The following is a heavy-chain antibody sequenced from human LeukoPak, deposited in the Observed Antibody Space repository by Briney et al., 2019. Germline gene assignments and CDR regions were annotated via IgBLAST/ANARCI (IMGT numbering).Heavy chain of an antibody. CDR3: ARDHEGRRTGGYSYGGLNWFDP. CDR2: IYYSGST. V-gene: IGHV4-39*07. J-gene: IGHJ5*02. D-gene: IGHD5-18*01. Sequence: PSETLFLTCTVSGGSISSSSYYWGWIRQPPGKGLEWIGSIYYSGSTYYNPSLKSRVTISVDRSKNQFSLKLSSVTAADTAVYYCARDHEGRRTGGYSYGGLNWFDPWGQGTLVTVSS. CDR1: GGSISSSSYY.